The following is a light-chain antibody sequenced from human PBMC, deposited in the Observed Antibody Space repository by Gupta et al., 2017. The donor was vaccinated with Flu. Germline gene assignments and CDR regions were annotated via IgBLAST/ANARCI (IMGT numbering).Light chain of an antibody. Sequence: SSLSASVGDRVTITCRASQSIARYLNWYQQKPGKAPKLLIYAASSLQSGVPSRFSGSGSGTDFSLTISSLQPEDFATYYCQESYNTPLFTFGHGTKVDIK. CDR1: QSIARY. V-gene: IGKV1-39*01. CDR3: QESYNTPLFT. CDR2: AAS. J-gene: IGKJ3*01.